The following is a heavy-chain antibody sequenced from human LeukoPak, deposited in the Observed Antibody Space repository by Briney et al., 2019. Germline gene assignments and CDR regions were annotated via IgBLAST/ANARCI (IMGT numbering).Heavy chain of an antibody. J-gene: IGHJ3*02. CDR1: GGSISSYY. CDR2: IYYSGST. D-gene: IGHD3-22*01. Sequence: SETLSLTCTVSGGSISSYYWSWIRQPPGKGLEWIGYIYYSGSTNYNPSLKSRVTISVDTSKNQFSLKLSSVTAADTAVYYCARDNDSSGNDAFDIWGQGTMVTVS. V-gene: IGHV4-59*01. CDR3: ARDNDSSGNDAFDI.